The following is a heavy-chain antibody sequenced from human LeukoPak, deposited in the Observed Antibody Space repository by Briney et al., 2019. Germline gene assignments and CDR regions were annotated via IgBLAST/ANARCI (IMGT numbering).Heavy chain of an antibody. D-gene: IGHD4-11*01. J-gene: IGHJ4*02. CDR2: ITGSSKSI. V-gene: IGHV3-21*01. Sequence: GGSLRLSCAASGFTFSSYAMHWVRQAPGKGLEWVSSITGSSKSIDYADSLKGRFTISRDNAKNSLYLQMNSLRAEDTALYYCARGTPTTRDFDSWGQGTLVTVSS. CDR3: ARGTPTTRDFDS. CDR1: GFTFSSYA.